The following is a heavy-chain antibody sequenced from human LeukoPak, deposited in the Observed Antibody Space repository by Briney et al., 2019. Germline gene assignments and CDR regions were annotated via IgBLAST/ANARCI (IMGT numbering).Heavy chain of an antibody. CDR3: ARGSGYSSGWYPF. J-gene: IGHJ4*02. CDR1: GGSIKSNNW. D-gene: IGHD6-19*01. CDR2: IYHSGST. Sequence: SETLSLTCAVSGGSIKSNNWWSWVRQPPGKGLEWIGEIYHSGSTNYNPSLESRVTVSVDKSKNQFPLDLSSVTAADTAVYYCARGSGYSSGWYPFWGQGTLVTVSS. V-gene: IGHV4-4*02.